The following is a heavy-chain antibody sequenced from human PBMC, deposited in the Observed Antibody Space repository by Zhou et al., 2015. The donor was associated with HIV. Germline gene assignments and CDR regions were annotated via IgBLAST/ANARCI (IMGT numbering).Heavy chain of an antibody. CDR3: ARVMRAYCGGDCYHWHFDL. D-gene: IGHD2-21*02. J-gene: IGHJ2*01. Sequence: QVQLVESGGGLVKPGGSLRLSCAASGFTFSDYYMSWIRQAPGTGLEWLSYISSAGSTIYYADSVKGRFTISRDNAKNSLYLQINSLRAADTAVYYCARVMRAYCGGDCYHWHFDLWGHGTPVTVSS. V-gene: IGHV3-11*01. CDR2: ISSAGSTI. CDR1: GFTFSDYY.